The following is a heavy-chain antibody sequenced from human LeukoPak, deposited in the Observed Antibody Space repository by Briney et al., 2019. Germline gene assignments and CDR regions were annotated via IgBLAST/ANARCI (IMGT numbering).Heavy chain of an antibody. CDR2: ISYDGSNK. J-gene: IGHJ4*02. D-gene: IGHD6-19*01. CDR3: ANSLSVAGYFDY. V-gene: IGHV3-30*18. CDR1: GFTVSSNY. Sequence: PGGSLRLSCAASGFTVSSNYMSWVRQAPGKGLEWVAVISYDGSNKYYADSVKGRFTISRDNSKNTLYLQMNSLRAEDTAVYYCANSLSVAGYFDYWGQGTLVTVSS.